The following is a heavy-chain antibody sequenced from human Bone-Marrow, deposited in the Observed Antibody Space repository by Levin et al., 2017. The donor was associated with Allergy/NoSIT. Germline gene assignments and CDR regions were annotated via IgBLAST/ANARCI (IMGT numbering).Heavy chain of an antibody. Sequence: GASVKVSCKASGGTFSSYAISWVRQAPGQGLEWMGGIIPIFGTANYAQKFQGRVTITADESTSTAYMELSSLRSEDTAVYYCARDGVGTQHYYYYYMDVWGKGTTVTVSS. D-gene: IGHD2-21*02. CDR1: GGTFSSYA. CDR3: ARDGVGTQHYYYYYMDV. J-gene: IGHJ6*03. V-gene: IGHV1-69*13. CDR2: IIPIFGTA.